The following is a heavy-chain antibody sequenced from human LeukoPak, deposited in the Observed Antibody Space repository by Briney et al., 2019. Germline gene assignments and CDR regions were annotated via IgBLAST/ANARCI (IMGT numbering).Heavy chain of an antibody. Sequence: GGSPRLSCAASGFTFSDYFMSWVRQAPEKGLEWVSYIGPSSDNINYADSVKGRFTVSRDNAKNSLYLQMNSLRAEDTAVYYCARVNPTNSGFYTYWGQGTLVTVSS. CDR2: IGPSSDNI. J-gene: IGHJ1*01. V-gene: IGHV3-11*06. D-gene: IGHD3-22*01. CDR1: GFTFSDYF. CDR3: ARVNPTNSGFYTY.